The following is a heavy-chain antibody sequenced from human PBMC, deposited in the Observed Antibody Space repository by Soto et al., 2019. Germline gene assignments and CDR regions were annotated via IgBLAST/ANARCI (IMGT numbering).Heavy chain of an antibody. D-gene: IGHD3-22*01. CDR2: INHTGGT. CDR3: ARGRAAISMIVVVFPGGSYYFDS. J-gene: IGHJ4*02. Sequence: QVQLQQWGAGLFKPSETLSLTCAVYGGSFTDDYWSWIRQPPGKGLEWIGEINHTGGTNYNPSLKSRVTISLERSKNQFSLNLSSVTAAATAVYYCARGRAAISMIVVVFPGGSYYFDSWGQGTLVTVSS. V-gene: IGHV4-34*01. CDR1: GGSFTDDY.